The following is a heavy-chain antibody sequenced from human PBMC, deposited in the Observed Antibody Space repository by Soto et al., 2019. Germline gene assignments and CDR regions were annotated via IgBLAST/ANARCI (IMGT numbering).Heavy chain of an antibody. CDR1: RDSFNSNS. J-gene: IGHJ5*02. Sequence: APLKFSWKAPRDSFNSNSINWGQQDHGQGREWMGVINPHGGSTAYAQKFKGRVTLTRDTSASTVYMEVSSLTSEDTAMYYCARSSGGNFGIIIEGTNWFAPWGQGSLSSVAS. D-gene: IGHD1-26*01. CDR3: ARSSGGNFGIIIEGTNWFAP. V-gene: IGHV1-46*02. CDR2: INPHGGST.